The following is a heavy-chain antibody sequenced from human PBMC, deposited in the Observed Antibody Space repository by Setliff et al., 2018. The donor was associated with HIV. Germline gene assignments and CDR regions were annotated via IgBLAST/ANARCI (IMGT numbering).Heavy chain of an antibody. V-gene: IGHV3-15*01. D-gene: IGHD6-13*01. CDR3: TRVSARLAAAGRSKKGYFDY. J-gene: IGHJ4*02. Sequence: GESLKISCEASGSIFKDYDMSWVRQAPGKGLECVGRIKSKGDGGTTDFAASVRGRFTISRDDSKNTLYLQMDSLRTEDTAVYYCTRVSARLAAAGRSKKGYFDYWGQGTLVTVSS. CDR1: GSIFKDYD. CDR2: IKSKGDGGTT.